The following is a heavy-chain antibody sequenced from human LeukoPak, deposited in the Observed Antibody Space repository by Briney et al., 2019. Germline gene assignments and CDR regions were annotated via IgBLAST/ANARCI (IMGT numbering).Heavy chain of an antibody. CDR3: AKDKVSGWPYYYGLDV. V-gene: IGHV3-23*01. J-gene: IGHJ6*02. D-gene: IGHD6-19*01. CDR2: ISGSGGST. CDR1: GFTFSSYA. Sequence: GGSLRLSCAASGFTFSSYAMSWVRQAPGKGPEWVSAISGSGGSTYYAGSVKGRFTISRDNSKNTLYLQMNSLRAEDTALYYCAKDKVSGWPYYYGLDVWGQGTTVTVSS.